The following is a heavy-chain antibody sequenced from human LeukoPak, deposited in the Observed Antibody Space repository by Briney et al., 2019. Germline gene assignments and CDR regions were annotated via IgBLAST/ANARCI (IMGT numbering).Heavy chain of an antibody. D-gene: IGHD3-22*01. J-gene: IGHJ4*02. CDR1: GFTFSSYG. V-gene: IGHV3-33*01. Sequence: GGSLRLSCAASGFTFSSYGMHWVRQAPGKGLEWVAVIWYDGSNKYYADSVKGRFTVSRDNSKNTLYLQMNSLRAEDTAVYYCAREYYDSPRPFDYWGQGTLVTVSS. CDR2: IWYDGSNK. CDR3: AREYYDSPRPFDY.